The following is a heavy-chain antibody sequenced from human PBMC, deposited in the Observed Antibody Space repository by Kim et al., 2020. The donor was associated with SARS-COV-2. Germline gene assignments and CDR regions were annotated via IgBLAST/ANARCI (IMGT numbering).Heavy chain of an antibody. V-gene: IGHV3-33*06. D-gene: IGHD5-18*01. CDR2: IWYDGSNK. J-gene: IGHJ4*02. Sequence: GGSLRLSCAASGFTFSSYAMHWVRQAPGKGLEWVAVIWYDGSNKYYADSVKGRFTISRDNSKNTLYLQMNSLRAEDTAVYYCAKDLRGDTAMDIDYWGQGTLVTVSS. CDR1: GFTFSSYA. CDR3: AKDLRGDTAMDIDY.